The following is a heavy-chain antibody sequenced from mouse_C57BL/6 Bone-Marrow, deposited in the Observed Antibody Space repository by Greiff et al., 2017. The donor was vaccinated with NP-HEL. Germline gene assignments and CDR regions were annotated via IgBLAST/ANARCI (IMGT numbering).Heavy chain of an antibody. CDR1: GYTFTSYW. CDR3: ASLNWDGYSMDY. D-gene: IGHD4-1*01. J-gene: IGHJ4*01. V-gene: IGHV1-64*01. CDR2: IHPNSGST. Sequence: QVQLQQPGAELVKPGASVKLSCKASGYTFTSYWMHWVKQRPGQGLEWIGMIHPNSGSTNYNEKFKSKATLTVDKSSSTAYMQLSSLTSEYSAVYYCASLNWDGYSMDYWGQGTSVTVSS.